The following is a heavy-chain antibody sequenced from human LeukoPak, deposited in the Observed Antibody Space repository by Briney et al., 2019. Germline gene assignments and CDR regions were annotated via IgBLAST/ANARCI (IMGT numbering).Heavy chain of an antibody. J-gene: IGHJ4*02. D-gene: IGHD3-22*01. Sequence: PGGSLRLSCAASGFTFSDYYMNWIRQAPGKGLEWVSYISSSGDTIYYADSVKGRFTISRDNAKNSLYLQMNSLRAEDTAVYYCARGRYDSSGYYTIFDYWGQGTLVTVSA. V-gene: IGHV3-11*04. CDR3: ARGRYDSSGYYTIFDY. CDR2: ISSSGDTI. CDR1: GFTFSDYY.